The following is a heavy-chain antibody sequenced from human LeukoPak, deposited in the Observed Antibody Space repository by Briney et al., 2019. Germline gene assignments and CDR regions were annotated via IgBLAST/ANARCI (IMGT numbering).Heavy chain of an antibody. CDR1: GGSISSSSYY. CDR3: ARAQYQLLIFDI. CDR2: IYHSGST. V-gene: IGHV4-39*07. Sequence: SETLSLTCTVSGGSISSSSYYWGWSRQPPGKGLEWIGYIYHSGSTYYNPSLKSRVTISVDRSKNQFSLKLSSETAADTAVYYCARAQYQLLIFDIWGQGTMVTVSS. D-gene: IGHD2-2*01. J-gene: IGHJ3*02.